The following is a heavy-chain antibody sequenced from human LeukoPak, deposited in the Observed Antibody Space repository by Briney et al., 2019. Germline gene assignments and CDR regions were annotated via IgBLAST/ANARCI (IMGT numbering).Heavy chain of an antibody. CDR3: ARGPNWGRDY. CDR2: INHSGST. CDR1: GGSFSGYY. D-gene: IGHD7-27*01. J-gene: IGHJ4*02. Sequence: SETLSLTCAVYGGSFSGYYWSWIRQPPGKGPEWIGEINHSGSTNYNPSLKSRVTISVDTSKNQFSLKLSSVTAADTAVYYCARGPNWGRDYWGQGTLVTVSS. V-gene: IGHV4-34*01.